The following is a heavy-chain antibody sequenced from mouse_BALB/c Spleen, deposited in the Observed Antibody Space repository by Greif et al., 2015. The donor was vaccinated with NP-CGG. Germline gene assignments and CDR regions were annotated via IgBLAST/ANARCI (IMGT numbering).Heavy chain of an antibody. Sequence: EVKLVESGGGLVQPGGSRKLSCAASGFTFSSFGMHWVRQAPEKGLEWVAYISSGSSTIYYADTVKGRFTISRDNPKNTLFLQMTNLRSEDTAMYYCARRYYGSSYGYYYAMDYWGQGTSVTVSS. CDR1: GFTFSSFG. CDR3: ARRYYGSSYGYYYAMDY. D-gene: IGHD1-1*01. CDR2: ISSGSSTI. J-gene: IGHJ4*01. V-gene: IGHV5-17*02.